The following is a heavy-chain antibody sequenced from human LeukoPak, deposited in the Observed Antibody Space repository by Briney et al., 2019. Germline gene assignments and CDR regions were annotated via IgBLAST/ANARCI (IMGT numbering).Heavy chain of an antibody. CDR1: GYTFTSYY. CDR3: ARDRDSSGWYGPKGLDY. D-gene: IGHD6-19*01. V-gene: IGHV1-46*01. Sequence: ASVKVSCKASGYTFTSYYMHWVRQAPGQGLEWMGLINPSGGSTSYAQKFQGRVTMTRDTSTSTVYMELSSLRSEDTAVYYCARDRDSSGWYGPKGLDYWGQGTLVTVSS. J-gene: IGHJ4*02. CDR2: INPSGGST.